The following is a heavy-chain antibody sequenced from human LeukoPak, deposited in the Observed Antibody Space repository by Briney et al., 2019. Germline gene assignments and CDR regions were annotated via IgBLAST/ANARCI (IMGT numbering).Heavy chain of an antibody. D-gene: IGHD3-9*01. V-gene: IGHV3-21*01. CDR1: GGSVSSGSYY. CDR2: IIGSSRYI. Sequence: ETLSLTCTVSGGSVSSGSYYWSWIRQPPGKGLEWVSSIIGSSRYINYADSVKGRFTISRDNAKNTLFLQMNSLRAEDTAVYYCARDYAYFDWFLDFWGQGTLVTVSS. J-gene: IGHJ4*02. CDR3: ARDYAYFDWFLDF.